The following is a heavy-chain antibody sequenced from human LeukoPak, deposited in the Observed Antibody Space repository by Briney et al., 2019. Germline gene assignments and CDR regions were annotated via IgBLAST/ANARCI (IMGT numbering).Heavy chain of an antibody. J-gene: IGHJ4*02. CDR3: HAAYYYDSSGYRFDY. D-gene: IGHD3-22*01. V-gene: IGHV1-2*02. CDR2: INPNSGGT. Sequence: ASVKVSCKASGYTFTGYYMHWVRQAPGQGLEWMGWINPNSGGTNYAQKFQGRVTMTRDTSISTAYMELSRLRSDDTAVYYCHAAYYYDSSGYRFDYWGQGTLVTVSS. CDR1: GYTFTGYY.